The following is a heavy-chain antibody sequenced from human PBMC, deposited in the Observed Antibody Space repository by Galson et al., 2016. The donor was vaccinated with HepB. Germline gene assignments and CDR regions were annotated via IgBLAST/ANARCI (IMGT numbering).Heavy chain of an antibody. CDR2: DSWAEYGT. CDR1: GFIFHAYS. CDR3: VKEHYAGWPNLAS. V-gene: IGHV3-43*01. J-gene: IGHJ1*01. D-gene: IGHD6-19*01. Sequence: SLRLSCAASGFIFHAYSMHWVRQAPGKGLEWVSVDSWAEYGTFYADSVMGRFTSSRDNSKNSACLQMNCLRTEDTALYYCVKEHYAGWPNLASCGQGTLVIVSS.